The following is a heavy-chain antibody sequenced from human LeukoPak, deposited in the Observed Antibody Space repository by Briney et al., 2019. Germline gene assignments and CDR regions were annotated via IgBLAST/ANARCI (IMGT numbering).Heavy chain of an antibody. D-gene: IGHD1-26*01. J-gene: IGHJ4*02. CDR1: GFTFSSYA. Sequence: QTGGSLRLSCAASGFTFSSYAMHWVRQAPGKGLEYVSAISSNGGSTYYANSVKGRFTISRDNSKNTLYLQMGSLRAEDTAVYYCARESLGATDWGQGTLVTVSS. CDR3: ARESLGATD. CDR2: ISSNGGST. V-gene: IGHV3-64*01.